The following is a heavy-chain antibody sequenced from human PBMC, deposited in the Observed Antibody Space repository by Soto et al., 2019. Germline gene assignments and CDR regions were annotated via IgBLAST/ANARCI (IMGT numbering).Heavy chain of an antibody. CDR2: IYYAGTT. CDR1: GGSLSGYY. CDR3: TKLGGFYQALDS. J-gene: IGHJ4*02. D-gene: IGHD3-22*01. Sequence: SETLSLTCSISGGSLSGYYWTWTRQPPGKGLEWIGYIYYAGTTTYNPSLKNRVTISLDTPKNHFSLKMDSVTAADTAVYYCTKLGGFYQALDSWGQGVLVTVSS. V-gene: IGHV4-59*08.